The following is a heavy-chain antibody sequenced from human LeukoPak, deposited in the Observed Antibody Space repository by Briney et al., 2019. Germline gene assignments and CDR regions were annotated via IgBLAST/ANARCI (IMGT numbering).Heavy chain of an antibody. CDR1: GFTFRNYG. D-gene: IGHD3-10*01. CDR3: VRERFHGSGAPKFDF. Sequence: GGSLRLSCAASGFTFRNYGMSWVRQAPGKGLEWVSGISGSGSYIYYADSLRGRFTISRDNAKNSLILQVNSLRAEDTAVYYCVRERFHGSGAPKFDFWGQGTLVTVSS. J-gene: IGHJ4*02. V-gene: IGHV3-21*06. CDR2: ISGSGSYI.